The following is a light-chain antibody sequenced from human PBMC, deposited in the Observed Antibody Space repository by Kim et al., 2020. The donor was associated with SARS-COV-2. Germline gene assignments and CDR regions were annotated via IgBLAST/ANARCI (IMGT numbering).Light chain of an antibody. J-gene: IGKJ5*01. CDR1: QVINSF. Sequence: DIQMTQSPASLSASVGDRVTITCQASQVINSFINWYQQTPGKAPKLLIYDASNLETGVPSRFSGSGSGTQFTFTISSLQPEDIATYYCQQHDNLPITFGQGTRLEIK. V-gene: IGKV1-33*01. CDR2: DAS. CDR3: QQHDNLPIT.